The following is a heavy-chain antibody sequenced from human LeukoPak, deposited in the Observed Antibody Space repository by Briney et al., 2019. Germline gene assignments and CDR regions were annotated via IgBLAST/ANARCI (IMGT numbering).Heavy chain of an antibody. Sequence: ETLSLTCTVSGGSINSYYWSWVRQAPGKGLEWVSSISGAGGSTYYADSVRGRFTISRDNSKDTLFLQMNSLRAEDTALYYCAKHFGSGDYYNFFDDWGQGTLVSVSS. D-gene: IGHD3-10*01. J-gene: IGHJ4*02. CDR1: GGSINSYY. V-gene: IGHV3-23*01. CDR3: AKHFGSGDYYNFFDD. CDR2: ISGAGGST.